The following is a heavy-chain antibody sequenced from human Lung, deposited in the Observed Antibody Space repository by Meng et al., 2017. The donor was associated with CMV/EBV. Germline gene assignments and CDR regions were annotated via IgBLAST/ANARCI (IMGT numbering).Heavy chain of an antibody. V-gene: IGHV1-8*03. D-gene: IGHD4-23*01. CDR2: MNPNSGNT. CDR1: GYTFTSYD. J-gene: IGHJ4*02. CDR3: ARDYGGNSAFGGY. Sequence: ASXXVSXKASGYTFTSYDINWVRQATGQGLEWMGWMNPNSGNTGYAQKFQGRVTITRNTSISTAYMELSSLRSEDTAVYYCARDYGGNSAFGGYWDQGTLITVSS.